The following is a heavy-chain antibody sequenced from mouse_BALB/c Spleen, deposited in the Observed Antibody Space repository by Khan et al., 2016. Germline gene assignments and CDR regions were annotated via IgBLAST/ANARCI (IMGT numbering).Heavy chain of an antibody. V-gene: IGHV3-2*02. D-gene: IGHD1-2*01. CDR3: TRSPTATRYFDV. CDR1: GYSITSDYA. Sequence: VQLKESGPGLVKPSQSLSLTCTVTGYSITSDYAWNWIRQFPGNKLEWMGYIRYSGSTTYNPSLKSRISITRATSKNQFFLQLYSVTTEDTATYYCTRSPTATRYFDVWGQGTTVTVSS. J-gene: IGHJ1*01. CDR2: IRYSGST.